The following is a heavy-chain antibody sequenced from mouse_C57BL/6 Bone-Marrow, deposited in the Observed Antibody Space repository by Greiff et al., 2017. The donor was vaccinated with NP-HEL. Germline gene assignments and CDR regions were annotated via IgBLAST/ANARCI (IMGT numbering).Heavy chain of an antibody. J-gene: IGHJ3*01. D-gene: IGHD1-1*01. CDR2: ISYDGSN. CDR1: GYSITSGYY. V-gene: IGHV3-6*01. CDR3: ARDEDYYGSSYERFAD. Sequence: EVQLKESGPGLVKPSQSLSLTCSVTGYSITSGYYWNWIRQFPGNKLEWMGYISYDGSNNYNPPLQHPISITRDTAKNQLFLKLNSVTTEDTATYYCARDEDYYGSSYERFADWGQGTLVTVSA.